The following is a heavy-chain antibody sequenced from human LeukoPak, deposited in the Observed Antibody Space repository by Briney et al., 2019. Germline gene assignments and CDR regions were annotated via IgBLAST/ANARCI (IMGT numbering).Heavy chain of an antibody. CDR2: INSDGSST. D-gene: IGHD6-13*01. CDR1: GFTFSSYW. V-gene: IGHV3-74*01. CDR3: ARAPSIAAAGY. J-gene: IGHJ4*02. Sequence: GGSLRLSCAASGFTFSSYWMHWVRQAPGKGLVWVSRINSDGSSTSYADSVKGRFTISRDNAENTLYLQMNSLRAEDTAVYYCARAPSIAAAGYWGQGTLVTVSS.